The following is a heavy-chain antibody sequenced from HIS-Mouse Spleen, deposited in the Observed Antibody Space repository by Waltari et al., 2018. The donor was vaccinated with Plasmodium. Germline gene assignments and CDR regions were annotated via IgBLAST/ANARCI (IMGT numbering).Heavy chain of an antibody. J-gene: IGHJ4*02. CDR3: ARAAIAWGSPYYFDY. V-gene: IGHV3-53*02. CDR2: IYSGGRT. Sequence: EVQLVETGGGLIQPGGSLRLYCAASGFTVRRKYLSWVRQAPGKGLYLVSVIYSGGRTYYADSVKGRFTISRDNSKNTLYLQMNSLRAEDTAVYYCARAAIAWGSPYYFDYWGQGTLVTVSS. CDR1: GFTVRRKY. D-gene: IGHD7-27*01.